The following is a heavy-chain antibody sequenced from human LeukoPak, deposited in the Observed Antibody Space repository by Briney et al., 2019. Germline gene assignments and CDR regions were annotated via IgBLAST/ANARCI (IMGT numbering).Heavy chain of an antibody. Sequence: SSETLSLTCNVSNGSFNYYYWSWIRQPAGKGLEWIGRVYVGGITNYNPSLKSRVSMSLDTSKRQFSLTLKSVTAADTAIYYCARDHCDDAACYPFDRWGQGTLVTVSS. CDR1: NGSFNYYY. D-gene: IGHD3-16*02. CDR3: ARDHCDDAACYPFDR. V-gene: IGHV4-4*07. CDR2: VYVGGIT. J-gene: IGHJ5*02.